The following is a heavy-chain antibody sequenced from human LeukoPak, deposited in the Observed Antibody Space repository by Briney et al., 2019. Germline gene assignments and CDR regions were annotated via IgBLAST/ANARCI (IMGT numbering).Heavy chain of an antibody. CDR2: INHSGST. CDR3: ARARYDFWSGYPSRHNWFDP. Sequence: SETLSLTCAVYGGSFSGYYWSWIRQPPGKGLEWIGEINHSGSTNYNPSLKSRVTISVDTSKNQFSLKLSSVTAADTAAYYCARARYDFWSGYPSRHNWFDPWGQGTLVTVSS. V-gene: IGHV4-34*01. J-gene: IGHJ5*02. D-gene: IGHD3-3*01. CDR1: GGSFSGYY.